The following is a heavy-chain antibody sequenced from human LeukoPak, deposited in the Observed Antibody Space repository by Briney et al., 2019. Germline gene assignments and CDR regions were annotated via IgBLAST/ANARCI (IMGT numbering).Heavy chain of an antibody. CDR3: AREWATIPYFDY. V-gene: IGHV3-33*01. Sequence: GRSLRLSCAASGFTFSSYGMHWVRQAPGKGLEWVAVIWYGSNKYYADSVKGRFTISRDNSKNTLYLQMNSLRAEDTAVYYCAREWATIPYFDYWGQGTLVTVSS. J-gene: IGHJ4*02. CDR1: GFTFSSYG. CDR2: IWYGSNK. D-gene: IGHD2-2*02.